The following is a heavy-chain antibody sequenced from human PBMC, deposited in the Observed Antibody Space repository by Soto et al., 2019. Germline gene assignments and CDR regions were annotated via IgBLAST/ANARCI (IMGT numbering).Heavy chain of an antibody. J-gene: IGHJ4*02. V-gene: IGHV4-34*01. CDR2: INHSGST. CDR1: GGSFSGYY. D-gene: IGHD1-1*01. CDR3: ASWMEPGERS. Sequence: PSETLSLTCAVYGGSFSGYYWSWIRQPPGKGLEWIGEINHSGSTNYNPSLKSRVTISVDTSKNQFSLKLSSVTAADTAVYYCASWMEPGERSWGQGTLVTVSS.